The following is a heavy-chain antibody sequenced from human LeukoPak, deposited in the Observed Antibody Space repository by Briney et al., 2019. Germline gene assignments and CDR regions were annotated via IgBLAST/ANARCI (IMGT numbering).Heavy chain of an antibody. Sequence: GRSLRLSCAASGFTLDDYAMHWVRQAPGKGLEWVSGISWNSGSIGYADSVKGRFTISRDNAKNSLFLQINGLRAEDTAVYYCARRGPQWELLGAFDIWGQGTMVTVSS. J-gene: IGHJ3*02. V-gene: IGHV3-9*01. D-gene: IGHD1-26*01. CDR1: GFTLDDYA. CDR3: ARRGPQWELLGAFDI. CDR2: ISWNSGSI.